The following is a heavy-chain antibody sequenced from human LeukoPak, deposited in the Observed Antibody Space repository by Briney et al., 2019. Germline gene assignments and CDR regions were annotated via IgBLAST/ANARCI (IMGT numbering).Heavy chain of an antibody. CDR2: ISYDGSNK. D-gene: IGHD2-15*01. J-gene: IGHJ4*02. Sequence: SGRSLRLSCAASGFTFSSYAMPWVRQAPGKGLEWVAVISYDGSNKYYADSVKGRFTISRDNSKNTLYLQMNSLRAEDTAVYYCARVPNCSGGSCYGYYFDYWGQGTLVTVSS. CDR1: GFTFSSYA. V-gene: IGHV3-30-3*01. CDR3: ARVPNCSGGSCYGYYFDY.